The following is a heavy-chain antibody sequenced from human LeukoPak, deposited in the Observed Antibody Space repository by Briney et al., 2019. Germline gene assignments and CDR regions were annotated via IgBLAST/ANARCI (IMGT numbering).Heavy chain of an antibody. Sequence: PSETLSLTCTVSGYSISSGYYWGWIRQPPGKGLEWIGSIYHSGATYYNPSLQSRVTMSVDTSKNQFSLNLSSVTAADTAVYYCARDEMEHHGSYYDFWGQGTLVSVSS. CDR1: GYSISSGYY. D-gene: IGHD1/OR15-1a*01. J-gene: IGHJ4*02. V-gene: IGHV4-38-2*02. CDR2: IYHSGAT. CDR3: ARDEMEHHGSYYDF.